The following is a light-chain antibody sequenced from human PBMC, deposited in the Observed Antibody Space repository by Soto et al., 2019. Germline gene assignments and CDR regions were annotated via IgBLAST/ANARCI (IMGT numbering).Light chain of an antibody. CDR3: QQYDNLPPYT. Sequence: DIPMTQSPSSLSASVGDRVTITCQASQDISNYLNWYQQKPGKAPKLLIYDASNLETGVPSRFSGSGSGTDFTFTIRSLQPEDIGTYYCQQYDNLPPYTFGQGTKLEIK. CDR2: DAS. CDR1: QDISNY. V-gene: IGKV1-33*01. J-gene: IGKJ2*01.